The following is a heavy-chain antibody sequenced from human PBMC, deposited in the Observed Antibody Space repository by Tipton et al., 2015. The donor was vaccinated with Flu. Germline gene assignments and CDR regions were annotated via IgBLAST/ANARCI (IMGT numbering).Heavy chain of an antibody. J-gene: IGHJ6*02. V-gene: IGHV1-46*01. Sequence: QVQLVQSGAEVKKPGASVKVSCKTSGYTFTRYFMHWVRQAPGQGLEWMGIINPSGGTTSYAQKFQGRVTMTRDTSTSTVYMELNSLRSEDTAIYYCAKDRGLRFLEWLNYGMDVWGLGTTVTVSS. CDR3: AKDRGLRFLEWLNYGMDV. CDR1: GYTFTRYF. D-gene: IGHD3-3*01. CDR2: INPSGGTT.